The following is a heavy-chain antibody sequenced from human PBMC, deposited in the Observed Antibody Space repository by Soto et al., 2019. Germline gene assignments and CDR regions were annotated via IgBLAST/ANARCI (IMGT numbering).Heavy chain of an antibody. Sequence: QVHLVQSGAEVKKPGASVKVSCKGSGYTFTSYGITWVRQAPAQGLEWMGWISAHNGNTHYAQKLQGRCTGTRYTSTRTAYMALRSLRSDDTAVDSCARGRDGDYWGQGALVTVSS. J-gene: IGHJ4*02. V-gene: IGHV1-18*01. CDR1: GYTFTSYG. D-gene: IGHD6-6*01. CDR2: ISAHNGNT. CDR3: ARGRDGDY.